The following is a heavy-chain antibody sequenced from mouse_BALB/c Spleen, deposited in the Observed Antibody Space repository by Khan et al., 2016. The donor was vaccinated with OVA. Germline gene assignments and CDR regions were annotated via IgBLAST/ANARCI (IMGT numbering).Heavy chain of an antibody. CDR1: GFTFTNYG. CDR2: INTYTEEP. Sequence: QIQLVQSGPELKKPGETVQISCKASGFTFTNYGMNWVKQAPGKGLKWMGWINTYTEEPTFADNFTGRFAFSLETSARTAYLQINSLKNEDTATYFCARVGYNGTMDCWGQGTSVTVSS. J-gene: IGHJ4*01. D-gene: IGHD2-14*01. V-gene: IGHV9-3-1*01. CDR3: ARVGYNGTMDC.